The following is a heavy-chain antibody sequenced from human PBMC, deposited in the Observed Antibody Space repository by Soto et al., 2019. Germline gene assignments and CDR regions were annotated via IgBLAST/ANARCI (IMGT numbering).Heavy chain of an antibody. Sequence: GGSLRLSCAVSGFTFSYYDMSWIRQAPGKGLEWVSYISSSGSTIYYADSVKGRFTISRDNAKNSLYLQMNSLRAEDTAVYYCARGVAVDILTRFYGMDVWGQGTTVTVSS. D-gene: IGHD3-9*01. CDR3: ARGVAVDILTRFYGMDV. CDR2: ISSSGSTI. CDR1: GFTFSYYD. V-gene: IGHV3-11*01. J-gene: IGHJ6*02.